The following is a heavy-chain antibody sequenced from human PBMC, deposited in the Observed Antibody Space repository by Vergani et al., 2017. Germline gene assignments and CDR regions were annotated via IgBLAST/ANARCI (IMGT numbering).Heavy chain of an antibody. CDR2: INPSGGST. V-gene: IGHV1-46*01. CDR1: GYTFTSYY. Sequence: QVQLVQSGAAVKKPGASVKVSCKASGYTFTSYYMHWVRQAPGQGLEWMGIINPSGGSTNYAQKFQGRVTMTRDTSISTAYMELSRLRSDDTAVYYCARSNRGYSSGKPEASYYYYGMDVWGQGTTVTVSS. J-gene: IGHJ6*02. D-gene: IGHD6-19*01. CDR3: ARSNRGYSSGKPEASYYYYGMDV.